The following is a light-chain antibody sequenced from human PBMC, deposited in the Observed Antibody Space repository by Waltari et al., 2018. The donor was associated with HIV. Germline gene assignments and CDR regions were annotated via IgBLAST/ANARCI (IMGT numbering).Light chain of an antibody. V-gene: IGKV4-1*01. CDR2: WAS. Sequence: EIVMTQSPDSLAVSLGERATINCKSSQSVFYSSNNKNYLAWYQRKPGQPPKLLIYWASTRESGVPDRFSGSGSGTDFSLPISSLQAEDVAVYYCQQYYSRPPTFGQGTKLEIK. J-gene: IGKJ2*01. CDR3: QQYYSRPPT. CDR1: QSVFYSSNNKNY.